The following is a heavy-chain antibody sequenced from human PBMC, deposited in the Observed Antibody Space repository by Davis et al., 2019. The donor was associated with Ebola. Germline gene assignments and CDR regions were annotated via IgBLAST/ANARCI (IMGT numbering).Heavy chain of an antibody. V-gene: IGHV3-64D*06. CDR1: GFSFNIFA. CDR3: VRHLDY. CDR2: INFNGDNT. J-gene: IGHJ4*02. Sequence: PGGSLRLSCSASGFSFNIFAMHWVRQAPGKGLEYVSAINFNGDNTYYADSVKGRFTISRDNSKSTLYLQLSSLRVDDTAVYYCVRHLDYCGQGTLVTVSS.